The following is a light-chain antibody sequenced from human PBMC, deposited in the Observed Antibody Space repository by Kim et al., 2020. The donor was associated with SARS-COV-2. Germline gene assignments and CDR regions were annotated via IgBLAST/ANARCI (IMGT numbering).Light chain of an antibody. CDR1: QSVLYSSDNKNY. CDR3: QQYYSSPT. CDR2: WAS. Sequence: DIVMTQSPDSLAVSLGERATIHCKSSQSVLYSSDNKNYLAWYQQKPGQPPKQLIYWASTRKSGVPDRFSGSGSGTDFTLTISSPQAEDVAVYYCQQYYSSPTFGGGTKVDIK. J-gene: IGKJ4*01. V-gene: IGKV4-1*01.